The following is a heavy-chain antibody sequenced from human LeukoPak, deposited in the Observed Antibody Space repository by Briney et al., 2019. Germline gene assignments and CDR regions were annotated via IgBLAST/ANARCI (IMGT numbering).Heavy chain of an antibody. CDR1: GFTLSIYA. CDR3: AKAYGSGWAPFDY. V-gene: IGHV3-23*01. J-gene: IGHJ4*02. CDR2: ISGRGGST. Sequence: GGSLRLSCAASGFTLSIYAMSGVRQAPGKGLEGGSTISGRGGSTDYADSVKGRFTTSRDNSRTTLYLQMNRLRAADPAVYYCAKAYGSGWAPFDYWGQGTLVTVSS. D-gene: IGHD6-19*01.